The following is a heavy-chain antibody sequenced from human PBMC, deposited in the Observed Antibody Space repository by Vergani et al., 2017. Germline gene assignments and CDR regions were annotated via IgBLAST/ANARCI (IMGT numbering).Heavy chain of an antibody. CDR2: INWNRDSR. D-gene: IGHD6-13*01. Sequence: EVQLVESGGGLGQPGRSLRLSCAASGFTFDDYAMHWVRQGPGKGLEWVSGINWNRDSRAYADSVKGRFTISRDNAKNSLYLQMNSLRVEDTALYYCVKVIAASGNYWYLDLWGRGTLVTVSS. J-gene: IGHJ2*01. V-gene: IGHV3-9*01. CDR3: VKVIAASGNYWYLDL. CDR1: GFTFDDYA.